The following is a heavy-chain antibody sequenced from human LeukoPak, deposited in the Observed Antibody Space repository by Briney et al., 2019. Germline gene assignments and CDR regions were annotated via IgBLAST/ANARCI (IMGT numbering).Heavy chain of an antibody. CDR2: ISGSGGST. CDR1: GFTFSSYV. CDR3: AGLNYYGSGSSY. J-gene: IGHJ4*02. Sequence: GGSLRLSCAASGFTFSSYVMSWVRQAPGKGLEWVSAISGSGGSTYYADSVKGRFTISRDNAKNSLYLQMNSLRAEDTAVYYCAGLNYYGSGSSYWGQGTLVTVSS. V-gene: IGHV3-23*01. D-gene: IGHD3-10*01.